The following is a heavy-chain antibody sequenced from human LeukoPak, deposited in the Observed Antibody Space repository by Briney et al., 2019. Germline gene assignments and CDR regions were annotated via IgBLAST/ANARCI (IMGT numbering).Heavy chain of an antibody. CDR2: IYYHENT. J-gene: IGHJ4*02. Sequence: SETLSLTCTVSGDSISSSDYYWAWIRQAPGKGLEWIGSIYYHENTYYNSSLKSRVTISVDTSKNQFSLKLNSVTAADTAVYFCARRTYSAAYWKHFDYWGQGTLVTVSS. V-gene: IGHV4-39*01. CDR3: ARRTYSAAYWKHFDY. D-gene: IGHD1-1*01. CDR1: GDSISSSDYY.